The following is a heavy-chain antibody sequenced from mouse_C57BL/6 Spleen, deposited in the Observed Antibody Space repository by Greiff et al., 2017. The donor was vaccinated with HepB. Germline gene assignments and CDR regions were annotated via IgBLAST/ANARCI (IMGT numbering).Heavy chain of an antibody. CDR3: ARFGMYFDY. J-gene: IGHJ2*01. V-gene: IGHV1-50*01. CDR2: IDPSDSYT. Sequence: QVQLQQPGAELVKPGASVKLSCKASGYTFTSYWMQWVKQRPGQGLEWIGEIDPSDSYTNYNQKFKGKATLTVDTSSSTAYMQLSSLTSEDSAGYYCARFGMYFDYWGQGTTLTVSS. D-gene: IGHD1-1*01. CDR1: GYTFTSYW.